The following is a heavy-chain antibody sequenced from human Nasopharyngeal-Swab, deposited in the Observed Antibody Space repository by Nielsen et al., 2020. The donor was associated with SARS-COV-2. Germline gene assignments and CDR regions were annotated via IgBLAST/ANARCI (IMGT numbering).Heavy chain of an antibody. CDR3: ARLTDPREYSSSDAEDY. D-gene: IGHD6-6*01. Sequence: ASVKVSCKASGYTFTSYGMSWVRQAPGQGLEWMGWISAYNGNTNYAQKLQGRVTMTTDTSTSTAYMELRSLRSDDTAVYYCARLTDPREYSSSDAEDYWGQGTLVTVSS. J-gene: IGHJ4*02. CDR2: ISAYNGNT. CDR1: GYTFTSYG. V-gene: IGHV1-18*04.